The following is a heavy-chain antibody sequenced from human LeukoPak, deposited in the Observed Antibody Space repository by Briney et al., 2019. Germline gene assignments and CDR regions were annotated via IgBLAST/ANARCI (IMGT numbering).Heavy chain of an antibody. CDR1: GGSISSYY. V-gene: IGHV4-4*07. CDR2: IYTSGST. D-gene: IGHD3-3*01. Sequence: SETLSLTCTVSGGSISSYYWSWIRQPAGKGLEWIGRIYTSGSTNYNPSLKSRVTMSVDTSKNQFSLELSSVTAADTAVYYCARDVEYDFWSGTTRLNWFDPWGQGTLVTVSS. CDR3: ARDVEYDFWSGTTRLNWFDP. J-gene: IGHJ5*02.